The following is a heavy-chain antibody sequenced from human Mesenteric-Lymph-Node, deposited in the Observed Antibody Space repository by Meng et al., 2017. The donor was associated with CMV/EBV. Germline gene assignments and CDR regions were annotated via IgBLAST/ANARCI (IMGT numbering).Heavy chain of an antibody. V-gene: IGHV5-51*01. Sequence: GGSLRLSCKASGYSFTNYWIGWVRQMPGKGLEWMGIIYPGDSDTRYSPSFQGQVTFSADKSINTAYMQWNSLKASDTAMYYCARVRWELLSWSVFDIWGQGTMVTVSS. CDR1: GYSFTNYW. D-gene: IGHD1-26*01. CDR3: ARVRWELLSWSVFDI. CDR2: IYPGDSDT. J-gene: IGHJ3*02.